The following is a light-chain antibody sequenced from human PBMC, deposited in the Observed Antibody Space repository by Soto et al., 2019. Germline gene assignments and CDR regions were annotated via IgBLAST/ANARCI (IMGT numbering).Light chain of an antibody. J-gene: IGLJ1*01. CDR3: SSYTSSSTYV. CDR1: SSDVGGYNY. Sequence: QSALTQPASLSGSPGQSITISCTGTSSDVGGYNYVSWYQQHPGKAPKLMIYDVSNRPSGVSNRFSGSKSGNTASLTISGLQAEDEADYHCSSYTSSSTYVFGTGTKVTVL. CDR2: DVS. V-gene: IGLV2-14*01.